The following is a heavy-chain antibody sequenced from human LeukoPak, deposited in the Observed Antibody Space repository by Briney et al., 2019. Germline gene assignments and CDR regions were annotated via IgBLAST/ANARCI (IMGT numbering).Heavy chain of an antibody. V-gene: IGHV3-33*08. CDR3: ARDHQSAQWLSQGIYYYYYGMDV. J-gene: IGHJ6*02. CDR1: GFTFSSYA. CDR2: IWYDGSNK. D-gene: IGHD6-19*01. Sequence: PGRSLRLSCAASGFTFSSYAMHWVRQAPGKGLEWVAVIWYDGSNKYYADSVKGRFTISRDNSKNTLYLQMNSLRAEDTAVYYCARDHQSAQWLSQGIYYYYYGMDVWGQGTTVTVSS.